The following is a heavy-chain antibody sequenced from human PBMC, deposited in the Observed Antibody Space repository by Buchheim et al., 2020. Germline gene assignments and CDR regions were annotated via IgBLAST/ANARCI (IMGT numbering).Heavy chain of an antibody. CDR3: ARRVGPIAVAGNGGVRDGMDV. CDR1: GYSFTSYW. V-gene: IGHV5-51*01. CDR2: IYPGDSDT. J-gene: IGHJ6*02. D-gene: IGHD6-19*01. Sequence: EVQLVQSGAEVKKPGESLKISCKGSGYSFTSYWIGWVRQMPGKGLEWMGIIYPGDSDTRYSPSFQGQVTISADKSIRTAYPQWSSLKASDTAMHYCARRVGPIAVAGNGGVRDGMDVWGQGTT.